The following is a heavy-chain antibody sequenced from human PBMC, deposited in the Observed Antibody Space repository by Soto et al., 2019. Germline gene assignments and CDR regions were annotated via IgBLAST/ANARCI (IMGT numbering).Heavy chain of an antibody. CDR1: GFCFSNYA. Sequence: EVQLLEFGGGLVQPGGSLRLSSTASGFCFSNYAVTWVRQAPGKGLEWVSSIGSVTSYIYYADSVKGRFTISRDKSKNTVFLQMNSLRADDTAVYHCAKDPNGDYVGAFDSWGQGALVTVSS. V-gene: IGHV3-23*03. CDR3: AKDPNGDYVGAFDS. J-gene: IGHJ4*02. D-gene: IGHD4-17*01. CDR2: IGSVTSYI.